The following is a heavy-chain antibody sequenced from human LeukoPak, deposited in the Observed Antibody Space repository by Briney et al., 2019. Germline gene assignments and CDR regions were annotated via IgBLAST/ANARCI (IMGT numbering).Heavy chain of an antibody. Sequence: GRSLRLSCAASGLIFSSYTMHWVRQAPGKGLEWVAVISYDGSNKFYADSVKGRFTISRDNSKNTLYLQMNSLRAEDTAVYYCARSPTYYYDSSGYSPGYWGQGTLVTVSS. CDR3: ARSPTYYYDSSGYSPGY. D-gene: IGHD3-22*01. CDR2: ISYDGSNK. J-gene: IGHJ4*02. V-gene: IGHV3-30-3*01. CDR1: GLIFSSYT.